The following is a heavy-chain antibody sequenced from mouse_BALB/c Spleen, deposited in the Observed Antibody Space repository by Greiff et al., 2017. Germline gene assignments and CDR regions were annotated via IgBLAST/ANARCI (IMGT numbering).Heavy chain of an antibody. D-gene: IGHD2-3*01. J-gene: IGHJ1*01. Sequence: VKLVESGPGLVAPSQSLSITCTVSGFSLTDYGVSWIRQPPGKGLEWLGVIWGGGSTYYNSALKSRLSISKDNSKSQVFLKMNSLQTDDTAMYYCAKHENDGYYSWYFDVWGAGTTVTVSS. V-gene: IGHV2-6-5*01. CDR2: IWGGGST. CDR1: GFSLTDYG. CDR3: AKHENDGYYSWYFDV.